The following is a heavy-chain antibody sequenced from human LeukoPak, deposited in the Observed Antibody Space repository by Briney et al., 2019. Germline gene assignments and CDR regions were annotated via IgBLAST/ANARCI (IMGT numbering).Heavy chain of an antibody. CDR3: ARVVAVTSYYFDY. Sequence: GGSLRLSCAASGFTFSDYYMSWIRQAPGKGLEWISYISSSSSYTNYADSVKGRFTISRDNAKSSPYLQMNSLRAEDTAVYYCARVVAVTSYYFDYWGQGTLVTVSS. CDR1: GFTFSDYY. J-gene: IGHJ4*02. CDR2: ISSSSSYT. V-gene: IGHV3-11*06. D-gene: IGHD2-21*02.